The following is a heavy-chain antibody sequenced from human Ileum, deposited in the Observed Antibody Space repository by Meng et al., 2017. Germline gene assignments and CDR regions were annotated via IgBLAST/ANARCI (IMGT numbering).Heavy chain of an antibody. CDR1: GIPFRASG. CDR3: ARDKGVTALDQ. CDR2: IWSDGRSQ. Sequence: QVRLGGSGGGVVEAGTSLMLYIAVSGIPFRASGMHWVRQAPGKGLEWVAMIWSDGRSQYYSDSVKGRFTISRDNSKNMVYLQMSGLRAEDTALYYCARDKGVTALDQWGQGSLVTVSS. J-gene: IGHJ5*02. D-gene: IGHD5-18*01. V-gene: IGHV3-33*01.